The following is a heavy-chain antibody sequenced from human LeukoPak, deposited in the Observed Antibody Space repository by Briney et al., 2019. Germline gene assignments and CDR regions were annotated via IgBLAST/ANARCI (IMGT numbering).Heavy chain of an antibody. Sequence: PSQTLSLTSAISGDSVSSNSAAWNWIRQSPSRGLEWLGMTYYRSKWYNDYAVSVKSRITINTGTSKNQFSLQLNSVTPEETAVYYCARALYGDYGYYYYYYMDVWGKGTTVTVSS. CDR1: GDSVSSNSAA. CDR2: TYYRSKWYN. J-gene: IGHJ6*03. V-gene: IGHV6-1*01. CDR3: ARALYGDYGYYYYYYMDV. D-gene: IGHD4-17*01.